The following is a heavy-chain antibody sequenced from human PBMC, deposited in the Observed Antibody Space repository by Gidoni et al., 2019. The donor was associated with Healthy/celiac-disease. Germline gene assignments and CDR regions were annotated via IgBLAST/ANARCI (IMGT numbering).Heavy chain of an antibody. CDR1: GFPFSSYG. CDR2: IRYDGSNK. D-gene: IGHD2-2*01. CDR3: AKDRCSSTSCRLGWFDP. Sequence: QVQLVESGGGVVQPGGSLRLSCAAAGFPFSSYGMHWVRQAPGKGLEWVAFIRYDGSNKYYADSVKGRFTISRDNSKNTLYLQMNSLRAEDTAVYYCAKDRCSSTSCRLGWFDPWGQGTLVTVSS. V-gene: IGHV3-30*02. J-gene: IGHJ5*02.